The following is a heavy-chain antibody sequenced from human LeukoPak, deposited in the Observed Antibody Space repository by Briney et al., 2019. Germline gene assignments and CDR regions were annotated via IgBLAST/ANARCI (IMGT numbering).Heavy chain of an antibody. Sequence: PGGSLRLSCAASGFPFSDYWMHWVRQAPGKGLVWVSRIDGDGSSTSYADSVKGRFSISRDNAKNTVYLQMDSLRAEDTAVYYCARVGRLQSFDAFDIWGQGTTVTVSS. CDR2: IDGDGSST. D-gene: IGHD4-11*01. V-gene: IGHV3-74*01. CDR1: GFPFSDYW. CDR3: ARVGRLQSFDAFDI. J-gene: IGHJ3*02.